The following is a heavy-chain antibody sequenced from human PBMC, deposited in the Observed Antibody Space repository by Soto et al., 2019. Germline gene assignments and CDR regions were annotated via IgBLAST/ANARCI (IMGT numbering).Heavy chain of an antibody. J-gene: IGHJ4*02. CDR1: GFTFSTYW. CDR3: ARDGVLFRAGFDS. CDR2: INPDGNVG. D-gene: IGHD3-16*01. Sequence: EVQLLGSGGGLVQPGGSLRLSCVGSGFTFSTYWMNWVRQAPGKGLEWVANINPDGNVGTYVDSVKDRFTISRDNAENSLFLQMDSLRVEDTAVYFCARDGVLFRAGFDSWGQGTLVTVAS. V-gene: IGHV3-7*03.